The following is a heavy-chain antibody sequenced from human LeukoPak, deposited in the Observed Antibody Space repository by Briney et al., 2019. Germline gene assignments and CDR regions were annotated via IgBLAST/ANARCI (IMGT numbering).Heavy chain of an antibody. CDR1: GFTFSSYS. D-gene: IGHD3-22*01. Sequence: PGGSLRLSCAASGFTFSSYSMNWVRQAPGKGLEWVSYISSSSSTIYYADSVKGRFTISRDNAKNSLYLQMNSLRAEDTAVYYCASGLYYYDSSGTTVDYWGQGTLVTVSS. CDR3: ASGLYYYDSSGTTVDY. CDR2: ISSSSSTI. V-gene: IGHV3-48*01. J-gene: IGHJ4*02.